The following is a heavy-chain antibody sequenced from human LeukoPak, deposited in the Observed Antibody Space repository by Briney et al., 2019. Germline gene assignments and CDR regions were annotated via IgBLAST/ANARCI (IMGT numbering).Heavy chain of an antibody. CDR3: AREEGSDYGDYFYGMDV. Sequence: GGSLRLSCAASGFTFSSYWMHWVRQAPGKGLVWVSRINSDGSSTSYADSVKGRFTISRDNAKNTLYLQMNSLRAEDTAAYYCAREEGSDYGDYFYGMDVWGQGTTVTVSS. J-gene: IGHJ6*02. CDR1: GFTFSSYW. D-gene: IGHD4-17*01. CDR2: INSDGSST. V-gene: IGHV3-74*01.